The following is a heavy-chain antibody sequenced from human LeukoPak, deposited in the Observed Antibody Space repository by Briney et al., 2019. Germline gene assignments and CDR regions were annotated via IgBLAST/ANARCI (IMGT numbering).Heavy chain of an antibody. V-gene: IGHV1-69*06. CDR1: GGTFSSYA. CDR2: IIPIFGTA. CDR3: ASPGYCSGGSCYDAFDI. J-gene: IGHJ3*02. D-gene: IGHD2-15*01. Sequence: ASVKVSCKASGGTFSSYAISWVRQAPGQGREWMGGIIPIFGTANYAQKFQGRVTITADKSTSTAYMELSSLRSEDTAVYYCASPGYCSGGSCYDAFDIWGQGTMVTVSS.